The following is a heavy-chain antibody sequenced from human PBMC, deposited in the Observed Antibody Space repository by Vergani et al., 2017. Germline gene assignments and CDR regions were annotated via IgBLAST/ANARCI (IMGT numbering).Heavy chain of an antibody. J-gene: IGHJ3*02. D-gene: IGHD1-26*01. Sequence: QVQLQESGPGLVKPSETLSLTCTVSGGSISSYYWSWIRQPAGKGLEWIGSIYYSGSTYYNPSLKSRVTISVDTSKNQFSLKLSSVTAADTAVYYCARHKGTTNAFDIWGQGTMVTVSS. V-gene: IGHV4-59*05. CDR3: ARHKGTTNAFDI. CDR2: IYYSGST. CDR1: GGSISSYY.